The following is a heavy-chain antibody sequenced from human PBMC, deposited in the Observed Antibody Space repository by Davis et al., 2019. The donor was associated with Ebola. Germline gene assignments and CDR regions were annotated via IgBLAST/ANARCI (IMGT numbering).Heavy chain of an antibody. CDR2: IYYSGST. V-gene: IGHV4-39*01. D-gene: IGHD5-12*01. Sequence: MPSATLSLTCTVSGGSISSSSYYWGWLRQPPGKGLEWIGSIYYSGSTYYNPSLKSRVTISVDTSKNQFSLKLSSVTAADTAVYYCAGQDIVATIIDYWGQGTLVTVSS. CDR1: GGSISSSSYY. CDR3: AGQDIVATIIDY. J-gene: IGHJ4*02.